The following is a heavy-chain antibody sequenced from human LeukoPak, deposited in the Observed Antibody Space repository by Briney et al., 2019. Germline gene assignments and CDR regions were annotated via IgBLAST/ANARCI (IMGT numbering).Heavy chain of an antibody. CDR2: IYYSGST. Sequence: PSETLSLTCAVSGGSISSNSYYWGWIRQPPGKGLEWIGSIYYSGSTYYNPSLKSRVTISVDTSKNQFSLKLSSVTAADTAVYYCARHTVTTYNWFDPWGQGTLVTVSS. CDR1: GGSISSNSYY. D-gene: IGHD4-11*01. J-gene: IGHJ5*02. V-gene: IGHV4-39*07. CDR3: ARHTVTTYNWFDP.